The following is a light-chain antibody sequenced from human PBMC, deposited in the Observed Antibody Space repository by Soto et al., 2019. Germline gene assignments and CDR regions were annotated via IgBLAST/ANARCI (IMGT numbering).Light chain of an antibody. CDR2: KAS. Sequence: DIQMTQPPSTLSASVGDRVTITCRASQSISIWLAWYQQKPGKAPNLLIYKASSLESGVLPRVSGSGSGTEFTLTISSLQPDDYATYYCQHYNCYSWTFGQGTKVEIK. J-gene: IGKJ1*01. V-gene: IGKV1-5*03. CDR1: QSISIW. CDR3: QHYNCYSWT.